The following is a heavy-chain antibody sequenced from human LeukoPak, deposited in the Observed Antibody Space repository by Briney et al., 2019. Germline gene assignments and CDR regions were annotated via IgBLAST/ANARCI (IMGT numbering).Heavy chain of an antibody. CDR3: AKDENGGNPPTFDY. J-gene: IGHJ4*02. D-gene: IGHD2-15*01. V-gene: IGHV3-23*01. CDR2: ISGSGGST. Sequence: SGGSLRLSCAASGFTFSSYSMNWVRQAPGKGLEWVSAISGSGGSTYYADSVKGRFTISRDNSKNTLYLQMNSLRAEDTAVYYCAKDENGGNPPTFDYWGQGTLVTVSS. CDR1: GFTFSSYS.